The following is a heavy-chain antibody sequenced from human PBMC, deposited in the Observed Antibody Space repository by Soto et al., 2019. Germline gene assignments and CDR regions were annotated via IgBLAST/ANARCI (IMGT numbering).Heavy chain of an antibody. D-gene: IGHD6-19*01. CDR1: GFTFSSYG. Sequence: PGGSLRLSCAASGFTFSSYGMHWVRQAPGKGLEWVAVISYDGSNKYYADSVKGRFTISRDNSKNTLYLQMNSLRAEDTAVYYCAKGIKSSSGWSHGSWFEPWGQGTLVTVSS. V-gene: IGHV3-30*18. CDR2: ISYDGSNK. J-gene: IGHJ5*02. CDR3: AKGIKSSSGWSHGSWFEP.